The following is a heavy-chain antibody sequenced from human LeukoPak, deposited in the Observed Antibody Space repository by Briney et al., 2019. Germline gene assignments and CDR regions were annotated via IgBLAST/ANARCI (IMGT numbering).Heavy chain of an antibody. CDR3: ANCNGWLPHNC. CDR1: GIPFSDYY. J-gene: IGHJ4*02. Sequence: PGGSLRLSCVVSGIPFSDYYMNWIRQTPEKGLEWISYISASSSYTDYADSVKGRFTISRDNAQNALFLQMNSLGAEDTALYYCANCNGWLPHNCWGQGTLVTVSS. D-gene: IGHD3-9*01. V-gene: IGHV3-11*03. CDR2: ISASSSYT.